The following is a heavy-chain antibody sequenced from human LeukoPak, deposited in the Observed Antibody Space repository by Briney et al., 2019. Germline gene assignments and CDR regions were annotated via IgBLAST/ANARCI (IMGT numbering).Heavy chain of an antibody. CDR3: ARNRIKQLVGFDY. CDR1: GGTFSSYA. V-gene: IGHV1-2*02. D-gene: IGHD6-6*01. Sequence: ASVKVSCKASGGTFSSYAISWVRQAPGQGLEWMGWINPNSGGTNYAQKFQGRVTMTRDTSISTAYMELSRLRSDDTAVYYCARNRIKQLVGFDYWGQGTLVTVSS. CDR2: INPNSGGT. J-gene: IGHJ4*02.